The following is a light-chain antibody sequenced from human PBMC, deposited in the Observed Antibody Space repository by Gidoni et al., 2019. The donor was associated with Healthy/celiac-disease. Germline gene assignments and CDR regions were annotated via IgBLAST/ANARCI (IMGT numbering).Light chain of an antibody. CDR3: QQRSNWPPMYT. CDR2: DAS. CDR1: QSVSSD. Sequence: EIVLTKSPATLSLSPGERATLSCRASQSVSSDLAWYQQKPGQAPRLLIYDASNRATGIPARFSGSGSGTDFTLTISSLEPEDFAVYYCQQRSNWPPMYTFGQGTKLEIK. J-gene: IGKJ2*01. V-gene: IGKV3-11*01.